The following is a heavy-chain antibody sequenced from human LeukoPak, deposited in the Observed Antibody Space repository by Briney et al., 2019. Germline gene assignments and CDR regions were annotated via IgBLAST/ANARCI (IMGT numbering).Heavy chain of an antibody. D-gene: IGHD3/OR15-3a*01. CDR2: FDPEDGET. V-gene: IGHV1-24*01. CDR3: ANSWTVYFRGVNY. Sequence: ASVKVSCRVSGYTLTELSMHWVRQAPGKGLEWMGGFDPEDGETIYAQKFQGRVTMTEDTSTDTAYMELRSLRSDDTAVYYCANSWTVYFRGVNYWGQGTLVTVSS. J-gene: IGHJ4*02. CDR1: GYTLTELS.